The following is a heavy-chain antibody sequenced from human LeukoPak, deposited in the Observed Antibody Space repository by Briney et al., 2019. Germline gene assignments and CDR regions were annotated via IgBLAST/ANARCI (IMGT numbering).Heavy chain of an antibody. V-gene: IGHV1-18*01. CDR1: GYTFTSYG. Sequence: ASVKVSCKASGYTFTSYGISWVRQAPGQGLEWMGWISAYNGNTNYARKLQGRVTMTTDTSTSTAYMELSSLRSEDTAVYYCARDERPYYYGSGIVWYYYMDVWGKGTTVTVSS. CDR3: ARDERPYYYGSGIVWYYYMDV. J-gene: IGHJ6*03. D-gene: IGHD3-10*01. CDR2: ISAYNGNT.